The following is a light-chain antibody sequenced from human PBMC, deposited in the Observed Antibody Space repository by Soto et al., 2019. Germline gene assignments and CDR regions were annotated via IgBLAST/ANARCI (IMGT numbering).Light chain of an antibody. J-gene: IGLJ1*01. V-gene: IGLV2-14*03. CDR1: SSDIGGYNY. Sequence: QSALTQPAFVSGSPGQSITISCTGTSSDIGGYNYVSWYQQHPGKAPKLMIYDVTDRPSGVPDRFSGSKSGNTASLTISGLQAEDEADYYCSSYTNTNTPCVFGTGTKLTVL. CDR3: SSYTNTNTPCV. CDR2: DVT.